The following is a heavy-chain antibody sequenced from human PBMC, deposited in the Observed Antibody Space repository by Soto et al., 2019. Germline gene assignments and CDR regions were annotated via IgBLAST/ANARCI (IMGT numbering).Heavy chain of an antibody. D-gene: IGHD1-26*01. J-gene: IGHJ6*02. Sequence: SETLSLTCTVSGGSISSGDYYWSWIRQPPGKGLEWIGYIYYSGSTYYNPSLKSRVTISVDTSKNQFSLKLSSVTAADTAVYYCARAGRSGSDYYEGDYYYGMDVWGQGTTVTVSS. CDR3: ARAGRSGSDYYEGDYYYGMDV. CDR2: IYYSGST. V-gene: IGHV4-30-4*01. CDR1: GGSISSGDYY.